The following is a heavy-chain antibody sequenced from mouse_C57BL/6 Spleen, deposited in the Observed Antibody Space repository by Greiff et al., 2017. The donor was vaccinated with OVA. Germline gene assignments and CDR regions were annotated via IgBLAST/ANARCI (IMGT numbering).Heavy chain of an antibody. D-gene: IGHD2-4*01. Sequence: EVHLVESGGGLVKPGGSLKLSCAASGFTFSDYGMHWVRQAPEKGLEWVAYISSGSSTIYYADTVKGRFTISRDNAKNTLFLQMTSLRSEVTVMYYCAREITIDYWGQGTTLTVSS. CDR1: GFTFSDYG. CDR3: AREITIDY. V-gene: IGHV5-17*01. J-gene: IGHJ2*01. CDR2: ISSGSSTI.